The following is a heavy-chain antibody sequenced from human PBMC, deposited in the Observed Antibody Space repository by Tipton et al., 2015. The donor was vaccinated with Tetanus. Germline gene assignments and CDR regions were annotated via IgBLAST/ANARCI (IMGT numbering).Heavy chain of an antibody. V-gene: IGHV4-34*01. Sequence: TLSLTCAVYGGSFSGYYWSWIRQPPGKGLEWIGEINHSGSTNYNPSLKSRVTISVATAKNQFSLKLSSVTAADTAVYYCARDSPYYDFWSGRIIADYYYYGMDVWGQGTTVTVSS. D-gene: IGHD3-3*01. J-gene: IGHJ6*02. CDR2: INHSGST. CDR3: ARDSPYYDFWSGRIIADYYYYGMDV. CDR1: GGSFSGYY.